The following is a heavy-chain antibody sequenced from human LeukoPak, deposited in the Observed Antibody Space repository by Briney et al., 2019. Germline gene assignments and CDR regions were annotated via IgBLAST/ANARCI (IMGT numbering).Heavy chain of an antibody. V-gene: IGHV4-39*07. J-gene: IGHJ4*02. CDR3: AREIRIAVAGN. CDR1: GGSISSSSYY. Sequence: PSETLSLTCTVSGGSISSSSYYWGWIRQPPGKGLEWIGSIYYSGSTYYNPSLKSRVTISVDTSKNQFSLKLSSVTAADTAVYYCAREIRIAVAGNWGQGTLVTVSS. CDR2: IYYSGST. D-gene: IGHD6-19*01.